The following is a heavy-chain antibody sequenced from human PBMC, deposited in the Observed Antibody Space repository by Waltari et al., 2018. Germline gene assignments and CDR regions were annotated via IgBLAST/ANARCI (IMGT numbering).Heavy chain of an antibody. J-gene: IGHJ5*02. CDR2: IYYTGST. D-gene: IGHD6-13*01. CDR3: ARDCSGSWYYWFDP. Sequence: QLRLQESGPGLVKPSETLSLTCTVSVGSIRSISYNWGWIRQPPGKGLEWIGSIYYTGSTYYNPSLKSRVTISVDTSKNQFSLKLSSVTAADTAVYYCARDCSGSWYYWFDPWGQGTLVTVSS. CDR1: VGSIRSISYN. V-gene: IGHV4-39*07.